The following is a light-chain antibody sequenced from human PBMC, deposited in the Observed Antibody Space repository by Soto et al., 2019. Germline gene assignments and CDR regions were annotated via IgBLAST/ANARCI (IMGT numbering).Light chain of an antibody. CDR1: SSAVAGYNY. CDR2: EVS. V-gene: IGLV2-8*01. CDR3: SSYAGNNNLV. Sequence: QSALTQPPSASGSPGQSVTISCTGTSSAVAGYNYVSWYQQHPGKAPKLMIYEVSKRPSGVPDRFSGSKSGNTASLTVSGLQADDEADYYCSSYAGNNNLVFGGGTKVTVL. J-gene: IGLJ2*01.